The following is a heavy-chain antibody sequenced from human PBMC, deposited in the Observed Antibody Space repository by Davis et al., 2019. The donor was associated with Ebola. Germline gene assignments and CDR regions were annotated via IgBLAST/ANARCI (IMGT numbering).Heavy chain of an antibody. CDR1: GGSISSSNW. J-gene: IGHJ6*02. CDR2: IYHSGST. D-gene: IGHD6-6*01. V-gene: IGHV4-4*02. CDR3: GRAPAGSITALLRGGKDG. Sequence: PSETLSLTCAVSGGSISSSNWWSCVRQPPGKGLEWIGEIYHSGSTNYNPSLKSRVTISVDKSKNQFSLKLGSVTAADTAGYYWGRAPAGSITALLRGGKDGWGQGATVTVSS.